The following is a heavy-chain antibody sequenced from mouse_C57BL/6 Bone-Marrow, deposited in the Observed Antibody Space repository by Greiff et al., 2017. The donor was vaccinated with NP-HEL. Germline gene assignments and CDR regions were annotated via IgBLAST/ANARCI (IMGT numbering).Heavy chain of an antibody. J-gene: IGHJ1*03. V-gene: IGHV5-15*01. CDR3: ARHGYDWYVDV. Sequence: EVQRVESGGGLVQPGGSLKLSCAASGFTFSDYGMAWVRQAPRKGPEWVAFISTLAYSIYYADTVTGRFTIPRGNAKNTLYLEMSSLRSEDTAMYYCARHGYDWYVDVWGTGTTVTVSS. CDR2: ISTLAYSI. D-gene: IGHD2-2*01. CDR1: GFTFSDYG.